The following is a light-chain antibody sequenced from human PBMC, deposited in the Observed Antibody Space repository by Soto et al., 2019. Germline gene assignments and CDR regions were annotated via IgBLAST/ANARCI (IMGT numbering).Light chain of an antibody. CDR3: SSYTSNSPVV. J-gene: IGLJ2*01. CDR1: SSDVGGYNY. CDR2: DVS. V-gene: IGLV2-14*01. Sequence: QSALTQPASVSGSPGQSITISCTGTSSDVGGYNYVSWYQQHPGKDPKLMIFDVSNRPSGVSNRFSGSKSGNTASLTISGLQAEDEADYYCSSYTSNSPVVFGGGTQLTVL.